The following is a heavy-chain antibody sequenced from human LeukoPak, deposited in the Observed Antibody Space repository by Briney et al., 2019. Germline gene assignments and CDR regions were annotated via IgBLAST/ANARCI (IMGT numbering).Heavy chain of an antibody. CDR3: ARHDDYGDYNSLLDAFDI. D-gene: IGHD4-17*01. V-gene: IGHV3-21*01. J-gene: IGHJ3*02. Sequence: PGGSLRLSCAASGFTFSSYSMNWVRQAPGKGLEWVSSISSSSSYIYYADSVKGRFTISRDNAKNSLYLQMYSLRAEDTAVYYCARHDDYGDYNSLLDAFDIWGQGTMVTVSS. CDR1: GFTFSSYS. CDR2: ISSSSSYI.